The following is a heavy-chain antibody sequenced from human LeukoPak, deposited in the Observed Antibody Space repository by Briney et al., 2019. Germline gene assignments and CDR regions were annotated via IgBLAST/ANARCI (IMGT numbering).Heavy chain of an antibody. CDR2: INHTGRT. Sequence: PSETLSLTCGVYGVSTTNYYWAFIRQPPGKGLEWIGGINHTGRTNYSPSLKSRVSISVDTSKNQFSLNLTSVTDADTALYYCARGHLTGKVKIDFWGQGTLVTVAS. D-gene: IGHD3-9*01. V-gene: IGHV4-34*01. J-gene: IGHJ4*02. CDR3: ARGHLTGKVKIDF. CDR1: GVSTTNYY.